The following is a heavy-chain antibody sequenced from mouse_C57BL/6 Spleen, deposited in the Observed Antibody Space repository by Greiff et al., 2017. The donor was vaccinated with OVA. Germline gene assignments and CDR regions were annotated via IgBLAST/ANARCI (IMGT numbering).Heavy chain of an antibody. D-gene: IGHD2-3*01. J-gene: IGHJ3*01. CDR3: TRTGYLRAY. Sequence: QVQLQQSGAELVRPGASVMLSCKASGYTFTDYEMHWVKQTPVHGLAWIGAIDPETGGTAYNQKFKGKAILTADKSSSTAYMELRSLTSEDSAVYYCTRTGYLRAYWGQGTLVTVSA. V-gene: IGHV1-15*01. CDR1: GYTFTDYE. CDR2: IDPETGGT.